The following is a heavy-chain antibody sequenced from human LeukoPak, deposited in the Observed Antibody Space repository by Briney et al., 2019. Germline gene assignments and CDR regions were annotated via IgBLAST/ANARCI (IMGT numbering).Heavy chain of an antibody. D-gene: IGHD3-9*01. CDR2: INPNSGGT. CDR3: ARAGEGYDILTGYSDVYYYYYMDV. J-gene: IGHJ6*03. V-gene: IGHV1-2*02. CDR1: GYTFTSYA. Sequence: ASVKVSCKASGYTFTSYAMNWVRQAPGQGLEWMGWINPNSGGTKSAQKFQGRVTMTRDTSISTAYMELSRLRSEDTAVYYCARAGEGYDILTGYSDVYYYYYMDVWGKGTTVTVSS.